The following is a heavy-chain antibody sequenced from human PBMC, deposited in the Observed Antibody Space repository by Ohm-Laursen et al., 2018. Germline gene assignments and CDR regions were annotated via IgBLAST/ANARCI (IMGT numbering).Heavy chain of an antibody. CDR3: ARAFWNGYNDAFDV. CDR2: IYYSGST. D-gene: IGHD3-3*01. V-gene: IGHV4-39*01. J-gene: IGHJ3*01. CDR1: GGSISSGSYC. Sequence: GTLSLTCSVSGGSISSGSYCWGWIRQPPGKGLEWIGNIYYSGSTYYNPSLRSRLTVSVDTSKNQFSLKLSSVTATDTAVYYCARAFWNGYNDAFDVWGQGTMVTVSS.